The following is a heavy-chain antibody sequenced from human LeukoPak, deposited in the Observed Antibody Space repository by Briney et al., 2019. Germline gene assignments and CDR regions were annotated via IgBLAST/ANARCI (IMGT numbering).Heavy chain of an antibody. Sequence: GASVKVSCKASGYTFTSYDINWVRQAPGQGLEWMAWISAYNGNTNYAQKVQGRVTMTTDTSTSTAYMELRSLRSDDTAVYYCARSMVREPFDYWGQGTLVTVSS. V-gene: IGHV1-18*01. D-gene: IGHD3-10*01. J-gene: IGHJ4*02. CDR3: ARSMVREPFDY. CDR1: GYTFTSYD. CDR2: ISAYNGNT.